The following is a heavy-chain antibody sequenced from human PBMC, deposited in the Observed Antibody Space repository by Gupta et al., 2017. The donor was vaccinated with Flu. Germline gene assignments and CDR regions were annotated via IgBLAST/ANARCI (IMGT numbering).Heavy chain of an antibody. J-gene: IGHJ6*02. D-gene: IGHD3-10*01. V-gene: IGHV1-2*02. CDR2: MGPNSGGT. CDR1: AYTFPGNF. CDR3: ATSAIIAKMRNGMDV. Sequence: QVQLVQSGAEIKKPGASVKVSCKASAYTFPGNFMHWVRQAPGQGLEWMGWMGPNSGGTNYAQKFQGRVIMTRDTSISTAYMELSSLRSDDTAVYYCATSAIIAKMRNGMDVWGQGTTVTVSS.